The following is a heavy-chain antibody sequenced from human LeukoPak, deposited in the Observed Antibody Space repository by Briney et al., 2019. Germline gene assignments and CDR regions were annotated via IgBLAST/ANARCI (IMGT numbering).Heavy chain of an antibody. CDR2: ISGYNGNT. D-gene: IGHD3-3*01. V-gene: IGHV1-18*01. CDR1: GYIFTRYV. CDR3: ARGAYDFWSGYFVYYYYGMDV. J-gene: IGHJ6*02. Sequence: ASVKVSCKASGYIFTRYVISWVRQAPGQGLEWIGWISGYNGNTKYAQKLQGRVTMSTDTSTNTAYMELRSLRSDDTAVYYCARGAYDFWSGYFVYYYYGMDVWGQGTTVTVSS.